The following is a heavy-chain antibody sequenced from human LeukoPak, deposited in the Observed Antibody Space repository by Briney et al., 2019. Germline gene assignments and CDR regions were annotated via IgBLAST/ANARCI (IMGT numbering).Heavy chain of an antibody. D-gene: IGHD1-26*01. Sequence: GRSLRLSCAASGFTFSSYGMHWVRQAPGKGLEWVAVIWYDGSNKYYADSVKGRFTISRDNSKNTLYLQMNSLGAEDTAVYYCARDRDSIVGATTFWFDPWGQGTLVTVSS. CDR3: ARDRDSIVGATTFWFDP. V-gene: IGHV3-33*01. CDR1: GFTFSSYG. J-gene: IGHJ5*02. CDR2: IWYDGSNK.